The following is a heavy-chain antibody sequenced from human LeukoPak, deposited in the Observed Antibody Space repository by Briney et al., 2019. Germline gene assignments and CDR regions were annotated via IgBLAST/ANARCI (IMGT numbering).Heavy chain of an antibody. V-gene: IGHV1-18*01. CDR2: ISANNGDT. Sequence: GASVKVSCKTSSYTFFSYGITWVRQAPGQGLEWMGWISANNGDTKYAPKFQGRVTMTTESNTRTAYLDVRSLRSDDTAVYYCARDGVHSGTTDFWGQGTLITVAS. J-gene: IGHJ4*02. CDR1: SYTFFSYG. CDR3: ARDGVHSGTTDF. D-gene: IGHD1-1*01.